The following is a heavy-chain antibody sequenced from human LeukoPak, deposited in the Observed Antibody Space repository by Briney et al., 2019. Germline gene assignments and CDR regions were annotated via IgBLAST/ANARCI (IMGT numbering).Heavy chain of an antibody. V-gene: IGHV3-23*01. J-gene: IGHJ4*02. CDR3: ANWVNYGDRQVNFDY. CDR1: GFSFSTYA. D-gene: IGHD4-17*01. CDR2: ISGNGFST. Sequence: GGSLRLSCAASGFSFSTYAMGWVPHAPGEGLEWVLAISGNGFSTYSADSVQARFTISRDNTKNTLYLQMNSLRVEDTAVYYCANWVNYGDRQVNFDYWGQGTLVTVSS.